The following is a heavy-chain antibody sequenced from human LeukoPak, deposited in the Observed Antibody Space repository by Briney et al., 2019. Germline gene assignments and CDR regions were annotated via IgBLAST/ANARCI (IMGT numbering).Heavy chain of an antibody. J-gene: IGHJ4*02. Sequence: ASVKVSCKAFGYTFTGYYMHWVRQAPGQGLEWMGWINPNSGGTNYAQKFQGRVTMTRDTSISTAYMELSRLRSDDTAVYYCARDRGVSYGYDYWGQGTLVTVSS. V-gene: IGHV1-2*02. CDR2: INPNSGGT. CDR3: ARDRGVSYGYDY. D-gene: IGHD2-21*01. CDR1: GYTFTGYY.